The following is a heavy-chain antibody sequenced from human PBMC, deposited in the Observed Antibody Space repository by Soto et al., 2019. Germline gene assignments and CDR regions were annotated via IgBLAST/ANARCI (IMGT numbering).Heavy chain of an antibody. CDR3: ARQVVGAIHFDD. D-gene: IGHD1-26*01. J-gene: IGHJ4*02. V-gene: IGHV3-21*01. Sequence: GSLRLSCAASGFTFSSYSMNWVRQAPGKGLEWVSSISSSSSYIYYADSVKGRFTISRDNAKNSLYLQMNSLRAEDTAVYYCARQVVGAIHFDDWGQGTLVTVSS. CDR2: ISSSSSYI. CDR1: GFTFSSYS.